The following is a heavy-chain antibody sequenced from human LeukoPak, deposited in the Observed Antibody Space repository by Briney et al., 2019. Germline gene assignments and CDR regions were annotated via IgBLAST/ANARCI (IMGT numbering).Heavy chain of an antibody. Sequence: GGSLRLSCAASGFTFNDYYMSWLRQAPGKGLEWVSYISSDSSTIYYADSVKGRFTISRDNAKNSLYLQMNSLTTEDTAVYYCANTEYQRLGTDYWGQGTLVTVSS. J-gene: IGHJ4*02. CDR1: GFTFNDYY. V-gene: IGHV3-11*04. D-gene: IGHD6-25*01. CDR2: ISSDSSTI. CDR3: ANTEYQRLGTDY.